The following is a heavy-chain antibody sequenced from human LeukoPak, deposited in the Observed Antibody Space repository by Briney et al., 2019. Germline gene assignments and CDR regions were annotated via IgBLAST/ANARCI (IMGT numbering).Heavy chain of an antibody. J-gene: IGHJ3*02. D-gene: IGHD3-3*01. Sequence: GGSLRLSCAASGFTVSTKYMSWVRQAPGKGLEWVSLIYSDGSTYYADSVKGRITISRDNSKNTLYLQMNSLRAEDTAVYYCASYCLEWLFGWAFDIWGQGTMVTVFS. CDR1: GFTVSTKY. CDR3: ASYCLEWLFGWAFDI. V-gene: IGHV3-66*02. CDR2: IYSDGST.